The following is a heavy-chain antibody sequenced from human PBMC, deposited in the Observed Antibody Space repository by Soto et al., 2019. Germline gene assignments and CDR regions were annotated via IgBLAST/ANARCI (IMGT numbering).Heavy chain of an antibody. CDR3: ASEWRDGDFDY. CDR2: IYYIGIX. J-gene: IGHJ4*02. D-gene: IGHD3-3*01. V-gene: IGHV4-31*01. Sequence: SETLSVTCTVSCGSISSGGYYWSWIRQHPGKCLEWIVYIYYIGIXXYNPALKXXVTISVDTSNXQFSLXLRSVTSAGTXVYYCASEWRDGDFDYWGQGTLVTVSS. CDR1: CGSISSGGYY.